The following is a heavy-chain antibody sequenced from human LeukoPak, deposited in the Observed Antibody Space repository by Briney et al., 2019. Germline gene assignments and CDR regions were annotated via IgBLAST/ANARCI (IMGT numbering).Heavy chain of an antibody. V-gene: IGHV4-39*01. J-gene: IGHJ6*03. CDR3: AGSKQWYYYYMDV. CDR1: GGSISSTTYY. D-gene: IGHD2-8*01. Sequence: NTSETLSLTCTVFGGSISSTTYYWGWLRQSPGKGLEWIGSMSYSGSTYYSPSLKSRATISVDTSKNQFSLNMNSVAAADTAVYYCAGSKQWYYYYMDVWGKGTTITVSS. CDR2: MSYSGST.